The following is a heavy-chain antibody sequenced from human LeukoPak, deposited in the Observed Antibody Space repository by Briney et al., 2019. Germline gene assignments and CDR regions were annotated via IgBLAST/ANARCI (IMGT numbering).Heavy chain of an antibody. CDR1: GYTFISYG. J-gene: IGHJ4*02. D-gene: IGHD3-10*01. CDR2: ISADNGNT. Sequence: ASVKVSCKASGYTFISYGINWVRQAPGQGLEWMGWISADNGNTKYAQKLQGRVTMTRDTSTSLAYMELRSLRSDDTAVYYCARGRGENYYGSGSFFDYWGQGNLVTVSS. CDR3: ARGRGENYYGSGSFFDY. V-gene: IGHV1-18*01.